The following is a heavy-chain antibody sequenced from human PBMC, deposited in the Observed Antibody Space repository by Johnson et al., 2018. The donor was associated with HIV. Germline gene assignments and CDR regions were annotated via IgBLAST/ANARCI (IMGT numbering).Heavy chain of an antibody. Sequence: QLVESGGGVVQPWRSLRLSCAASGFTFSSYGMHWVRQAPGKGLEWVAVVSYDGSERYYADSVKGRFTISRDNSKNTLYLQLNSLRAEDTAVYYCARYCSGGSCYSVWQKNYAFDIWGQGTMVTVSS. D-gene: IGHD2-15*01. V-gene: IGHV3-30*03. CDR3: ARYCSGGSCYSVWQKNYAFDI. CDR2: VSYDGSER. CDR1: GFTFSSYG. J-gene: IGHJ3*02.